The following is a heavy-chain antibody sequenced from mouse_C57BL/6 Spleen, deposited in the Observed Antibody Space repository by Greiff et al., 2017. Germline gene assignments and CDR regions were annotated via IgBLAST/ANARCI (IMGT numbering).Heavy chain of an antibody. V-gene: IGHV1-50*01. CDR3: ARGNYYGGSYGYFDV. D-gene: IGHD1-1*01. CDR2: IDPSDSYT. CDR1: GYTFTSYW. Sequence: QVQLKQPGAELVKPGASVKLSCKASGYTFTSYWMQWVKQRPGQGLEWIGEIDPSDSYTNYNQKFKGKATLTVDTSSSTAYMQPSSLTSEESSVYYCARGNYYGGSYGYFDVWGTGTTVTVSS. J-gene: IGHJ1*03.